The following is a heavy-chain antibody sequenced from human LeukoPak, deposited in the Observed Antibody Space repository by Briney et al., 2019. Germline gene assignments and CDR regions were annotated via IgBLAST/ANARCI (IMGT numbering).Heavy chain of an antibody. CDR3: AKDRCSNGVGCYYYYMDV. CDR1: RFTLSSYG. CDR2: IQYDGSNE. D-gene: IGHD2-8*01. Sequence: GGSLRLSCAASRFTLSSYGMRWVRQAPGKGLEWVAYIQYDGSNEQYADSVKGRFSISRDSSKNILYLQMNSLRAEDTAVYYCAKDRCSNGVGCYYYYMDVWGKGTTVTISS. V-gene: IGHV3-30*02. J-gene: IGHJ6*03.